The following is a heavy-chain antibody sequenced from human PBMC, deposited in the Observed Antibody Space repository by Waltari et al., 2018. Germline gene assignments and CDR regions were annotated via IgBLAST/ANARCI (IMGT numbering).Heavy chain of an antibody. Sequence: QVQLVQSGAEVKKPGASVKVSCKASGYTFTSYDINWVRQATGQGLEWMGWMNPNSGNTGYAQKFQGRVTMTRNTSISTAYMELSSLRSEDTAVYYCASHPLYYDILTGYYPYYYYYGMDVWGQGTTVTVSS. V-gene: IGHV1-8*01. CDR2: MNPNSGNT. CDR1: GYTFTSYD. J-gene: IGHJ6*02. CDR3: ASHPLYYDILTGYYPYYYYYGMDV. D-gene: IGHD3-9*01.